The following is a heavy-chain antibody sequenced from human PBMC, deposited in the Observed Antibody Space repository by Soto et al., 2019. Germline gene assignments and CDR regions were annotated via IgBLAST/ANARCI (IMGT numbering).Heavy chain of an antibody. J-gene: IGHJ4*01. CDR1: GFRFTSYG. CDR3: ATGRYIWNDFRQ. V-gene: IGHV1-8*01. Sequence: ASVMGSCKASGFRFTSYGINWVRQATGQVLEWMGWMSPTSGNTAYAQSFQGRVTMTRNTSISTAYMQLSILSFGDTAVYYCATGRYIWNDFRQWGHGTLVTVSS. CDR2: MSPTSGNT. D-gene: IGHD1-20*01.